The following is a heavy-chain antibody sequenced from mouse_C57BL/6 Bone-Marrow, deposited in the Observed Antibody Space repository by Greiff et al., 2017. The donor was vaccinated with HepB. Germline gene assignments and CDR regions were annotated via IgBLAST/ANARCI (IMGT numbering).Heavy chain of an antibody. D-gene: IGHD1-1*01. CDR2: IYPRSGNT. Sequence: QVQLKQSGAELARPGASVTLSCKASGYTFTSYGISWVKQRTGQGLEWIGEIYPRSGNTYYNEKFKGKATLTADKSSSTAYMELRSLTSEDSAVFFCASEFITPVVPPMDCWGQGTSVTVSS. J-gene: IGHJ4*01. CDR3: ASEFITPVVPPMDC. CDR1: GYTFTSYG. V-gene: IGHV1-81*01.